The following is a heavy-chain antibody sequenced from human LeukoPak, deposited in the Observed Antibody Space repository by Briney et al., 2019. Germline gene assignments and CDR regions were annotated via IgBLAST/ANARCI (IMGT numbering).Heavy chain of an antibody. D-gene: IGHD3-10*01. Sequence: SETLSLTCTVSGGSISSHYCSWIRQPPGKGLEWIGYIYYSGSTNYNPSLKSRVTISVDTSKNQFSLKLSSVTAADTAVYYCARVVFGYYGSGSYSYYFDYWGQGTLVTVSS. CDR3: ARVVFGYYGSGSYSYYFDY. CDR2: IYYSGST. V-gene: IGHV4-59*08. J-gene: IGHJ4*02. CDR1: GGSISSHY.